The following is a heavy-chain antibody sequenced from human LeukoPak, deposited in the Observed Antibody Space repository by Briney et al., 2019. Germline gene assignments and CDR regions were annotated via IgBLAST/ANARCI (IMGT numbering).Heavy chain of an antibody. CDR2: INPNTAGT. Sequence: ASVKVSCKASGYTFTGYYFHWVRQAPGQGLEWVGWINPNTAGTNYAQKFLGGVTLTWDTSISTAYMELNGLTSDGTAVYYCATSAGDYRAGHYYYMGVWGKGTSVTVSS. CDR3: ATSAGDYRAGHYYYMGV. V-gene: IGHV1-2*02. D-gene: IGHD4-11*01. J-gene: IGHJ6*03. CDR1: GYTFTGYY.